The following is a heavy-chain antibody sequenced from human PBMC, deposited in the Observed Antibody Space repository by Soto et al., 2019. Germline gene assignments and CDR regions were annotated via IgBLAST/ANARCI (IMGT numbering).Heavy chain of an antibody. J-gene: IGHJ4*02. Sequence: PRWSLRLSCASSVFTFISYGMHWVRHSPGKCLEWVAVISYDGSNKYYADSVKGRFTISRDNSKNTLYLQMNSLRAEDTAVYYCAKDLVALVGATTTFDYWGQGTLVTVSS. CDR2: ISYDGSNK. CDR1: VFTFISYG. V-gene: IGHV3-30*18. D-gene: IGHD1-26*01. CDR3: AKDLVALVGATTTFDY.